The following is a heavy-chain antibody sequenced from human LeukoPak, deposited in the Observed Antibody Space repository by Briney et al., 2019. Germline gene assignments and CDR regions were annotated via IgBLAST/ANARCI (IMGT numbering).Heavy chain of an antibody. CDR3: ASLRGAIAVAGTPYYYAMDV. J-gene: IGHJ6*02. V-gene: IGHV3-21*01. Sequence: PGGSLRLSCAASGFTFSSYWMHWVRQAPGKGLVWVSSITSSSSYIFYADSVKGRFTISRDNAKNSLYLQMNSLRAEDTAVYYCASLRGAIAVAGTPYYYAMDVWGQGTTVTVSS. CDR2: ITSSSSYI. CDR1: GFTFSSYW. D-gene: IGHD6-19*01.